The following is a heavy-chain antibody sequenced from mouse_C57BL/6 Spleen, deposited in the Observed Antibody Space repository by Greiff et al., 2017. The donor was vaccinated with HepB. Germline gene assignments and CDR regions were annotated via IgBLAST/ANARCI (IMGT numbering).Heavy chain of an antibody. Sequence: VQLQQSGPGLVAPSQSLSITCTVSGFSLTSYGVHWVRQPPGKGLEWLVVIWSDGSTTYNSALKSRLSISKDNSKSQVFLKMNSLQTDDTAMYYCARQIYYGSSYVGRDAMDYWGQGTSVTVSS. V-gene: IGHV2-6-1*01. D-gene: IGHD1-1*01. CDR1: GFSLTSYG. CDR2: IWSDGST. J-gene: IGHJ4*01. CDR3: ARQIYYGSSYVGRDAMDY.